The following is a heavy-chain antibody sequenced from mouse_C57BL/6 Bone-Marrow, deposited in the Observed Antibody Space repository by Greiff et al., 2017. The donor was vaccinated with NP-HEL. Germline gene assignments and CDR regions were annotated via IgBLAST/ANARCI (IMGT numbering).Heavy chain of an antibody. D-gene: IGHD1-1*01. CDR2: INPNNGGT. Sequence: EVQGVQSGPELVKPGASVKISCKASGYTFTDYYMNWVKQSHGKSLEWIGDINPNNGGTSYNQKFKGKATLTVDKSSSTAYMELRSLTSEDSAVYYCARYPYYYGSSYFDYWGQGTTLTVSS. J-gene: IGHJ2*01. CDR3: ARYPYYYGSSYFDY. V-gene: IGHV1-26*01. CDR1: GYTFTDYY.